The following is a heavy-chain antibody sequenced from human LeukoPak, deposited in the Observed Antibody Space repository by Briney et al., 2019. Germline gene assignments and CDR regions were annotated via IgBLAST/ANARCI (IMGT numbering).Heavy chain of an antibody. CDR2: ISAYNGNT. Sequence: ASVKVSCKASGYTFTNYGISWVRQAPGQGLEWMGWISAYNGNTNYAQKLQGRVTMTTDTSTSTAYMELRSLRSDDTAVYYCARRIKYSSSWYHWFDPWGQGTLVTVSS. D-gene: IGHD6-13*01. CDR1: GYTFTNYG. J-gene: IGHJ5*02. CDR3: ARRIKYSSSWYHWFDP. V-gene: IGHV1-18*01.